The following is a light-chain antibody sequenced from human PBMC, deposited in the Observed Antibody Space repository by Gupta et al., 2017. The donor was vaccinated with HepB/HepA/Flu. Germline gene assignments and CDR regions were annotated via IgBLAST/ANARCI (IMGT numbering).Light chain of an antibody. CDR1: SSDVGGYNY. CDR2: DVS. CDR3: SSYTSSSSEV. Sequence: QSALAQPASVSGSPGQSITISCTGTSSDVGGYNYVSWYQQHPGKAPKLMIYDVSNRPSGVSKRVSGSKSGNTASLTISGLQAEDESDYYCSSYTSSSSEVFGTGPKVTVL. V-gene: IGLV2-14*03. J-gene: IGLJ1*01.